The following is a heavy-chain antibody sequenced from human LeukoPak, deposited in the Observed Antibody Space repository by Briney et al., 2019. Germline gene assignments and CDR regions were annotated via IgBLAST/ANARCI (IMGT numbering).Heavy chain of an antibody. Sequence: AGNLCFKSAGYGFTFDQIHLVRHAPGQGLELMGVISPNSGGTNNTQKVQGRGTMTRDTATGTAYMELRRLTSDDTAIYYCASPIVVFGRVKLDAFHVWGRGTMVTVSS. CDR2: ISPNSGGT. D-gene: IGHD3-16*01. J-gene: IGHJ3*01. V-gene: IGHV1-2*02. CDR3: ASPIVVFGRVKLDAFHV. CDR1: GYGFTFDQ.